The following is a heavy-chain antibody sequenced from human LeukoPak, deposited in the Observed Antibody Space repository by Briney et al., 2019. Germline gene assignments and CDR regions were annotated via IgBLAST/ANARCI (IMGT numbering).Heavy chain of an antibody. CDR3: VRYVDYYDLDV. D-gene: IGHD3-9*01. Sequence: GGSLRFSCVASGFTFSSYWMHWVRQAPGKGLVWVSRIDSDGSRTSYADSVKGRFTISRDNAKNTLYLQMNSLRAEDTAVYYCVRYVDYYDLDVQGQGTTVTVSS. CDR2: IDSDGSRT. CDR1: GFTFSSYW. J-gene: IGHJ6*02. V-gene: IGHV3-74*01.